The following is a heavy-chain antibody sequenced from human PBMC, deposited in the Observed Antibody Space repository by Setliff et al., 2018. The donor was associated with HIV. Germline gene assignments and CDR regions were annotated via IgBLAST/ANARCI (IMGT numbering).Heavy chain of an antibody. V-gene: IGHV1-18*01. CDR2: IGPYNDRT. Sequence: GASVKVSCKASGGAFSSYALSWVRQAPGQGLEWMGWIGPYNDRTEDAQEFQGRVSLTIDTSASTAYMELRSLRSDDTALYYCARTLYSSFSSFDYWGQGTLVTVSS. CDR1: GGAFSSYA. J-gene: IGHJ4*02. CDR3: ARTLYSSFSSFDY. D-gene: IGHD6-19*01.